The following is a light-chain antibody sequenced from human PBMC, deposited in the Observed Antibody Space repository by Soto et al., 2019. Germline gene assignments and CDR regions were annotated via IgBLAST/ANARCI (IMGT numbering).Light chain of an antibody. CDR3: QQYPGT. CDR2: GAS. CDR1: QSVSSSY. V-gene: IGKV3-20*01. Sequence: EIVLTQSPGTLSLSPGERATLSCRASQSVSSSYLAWYQQKPGQAPRLPIYGASSRATGIPDRFSGSGSGTDFTLTISRLEPEDFAVYYCQQYPGTFGQGTKVDIK. J-gene: IGKJ1*01.